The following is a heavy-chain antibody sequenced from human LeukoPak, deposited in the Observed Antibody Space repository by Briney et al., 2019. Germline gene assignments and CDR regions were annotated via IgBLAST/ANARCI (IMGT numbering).Heavy chain of an antibody. V-gene: IGHV3-7*01. CDR3: ARDQSSGWYNENAFDI. CDR1: GFSFSTYW. D-gene: IGHD6-19*01. Sequence: GGSLRLSCAASGFSFSTYWVSWVRQAPGKGLEWVASINQDGSEKYSVDSVKGRFTISRDNAENSLYLQMNSLRAEDTAVYYCARDQSSGWYNENAFDIWGQGTMVTVSS. CDR2: INQDGSEK. J-gene: IGHJ3*02.